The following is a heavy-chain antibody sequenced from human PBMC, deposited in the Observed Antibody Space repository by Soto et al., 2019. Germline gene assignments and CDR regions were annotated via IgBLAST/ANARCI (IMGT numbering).Heavy chain of an antibody. V-gene: IGHV1-2*02. D-gene: IGHD6-19*01. J-gene: IGHJ6*02. CDR1: GYTFTGYY. CDR2: INPNSGGT. Sequence: ASVKVSCKASGYTFTGYYIHWVRQAPGQGLEWMGWINPNSGGTNYAQNLQGRVTMTRDTSITTAYMELGSLRSDDTAVYYCARSIAVALYGMDVWGQGTTVTVSS. CDR3: ARSIAVALYGMDV.